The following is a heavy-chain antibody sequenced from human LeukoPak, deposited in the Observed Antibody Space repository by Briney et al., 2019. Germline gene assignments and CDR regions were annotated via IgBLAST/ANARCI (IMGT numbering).Heavy chain of an antibody. CDR3: AKDMSEYSYGPFDY. CDR2: ISWDDGST. V-gene: IGHV3-43D*03. D-gene: IGHD5-18*01. J-gene: IGHJ4*02. Sequence: GGSLRLSCAASGFTFSSYSMNWVRQAPGKGLEWVSLISWDDGSTYYADSVKGRFTISRDNSRNSLYLQMNSLRPEDTALYYCAKDMSEYSYGPFDYWGLGTLVTVSS. CDR1: GFTFSSYS.